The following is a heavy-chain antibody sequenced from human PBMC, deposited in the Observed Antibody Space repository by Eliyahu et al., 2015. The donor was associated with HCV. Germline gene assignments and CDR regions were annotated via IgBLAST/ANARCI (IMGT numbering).Heavy chain of an antibody. Sequence: QVQLQESGPGLVKPSQTLSLICSVSGDSITSESYYWSWIRQPAGKGLEWIGHIFTSGSTTYNPSLKSRVTISTDPSKNQFSLKLHSVTAADTAVYYCARGSSLYFQHWGQGTLVTVSS. CDR1: GDSITSESYY. J-gene: IGHJ1*01. CDR2: IFTSGST. CDR3: ARGSSLYFQH. V-gene: IGHV4-61*02. D-gene: IGHD6-13*01.